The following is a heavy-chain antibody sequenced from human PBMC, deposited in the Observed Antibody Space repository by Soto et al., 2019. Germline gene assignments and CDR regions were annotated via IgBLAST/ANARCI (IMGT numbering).Heavy chain of an antibody. Sequence: SVKVSCKASGGTFSSYAISWVRQAPGQGLEWMGGIIPIFGTANYAQKFQGRVTITADESTSTAYMELSSLRSEDTAVYYCARRPITGTTDYYYYYGMDVWGQGTTVTVS. CDR3: ARRPITGTTDYYYYYGMDV. J-gene: IGHJ6*02. CDR1: GGTFSSYA. CDR2: IIPIFGTA. D-gene: IGHD1-7*01. V-gene: IGHV1-69*13.